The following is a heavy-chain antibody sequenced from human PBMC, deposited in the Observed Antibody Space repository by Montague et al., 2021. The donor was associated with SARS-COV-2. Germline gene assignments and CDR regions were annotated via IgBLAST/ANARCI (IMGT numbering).Heavy chain of an antibody. J-gene: IGHJ4*02. D-gene: IGHD3-22*01. Sequence: SLRLSCAASGFTFGSYGIHWVRQAPGKGLEWVAVDWAGDGSRTXXXDXXXARFTVSRDNSRNTVYLQMDSLRVEDTAVYYCARDADTSSHFGIFDQWGQGTLVTVSS. CDR1: GFTFGSYG. CDR3: ARDADTSSHFGIFDQ. V-gene: IGHV3-33*01. CDR2: DWAGDGSRT.